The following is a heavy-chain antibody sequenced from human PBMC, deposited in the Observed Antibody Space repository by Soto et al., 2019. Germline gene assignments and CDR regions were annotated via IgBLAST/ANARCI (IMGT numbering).Heavy chain of an antibody. J-gene: IGHJ4*02. D-gene: IGHD6-19*01. V-gene: IGHV3-9*01. CDR1: GFTFDDYA. Sequence: EVQLVESGGGLVQPGRSLRLSCAASGFTFDDYAMHWVRQAPGKGLEWVSGISWNSGSIGYADSVKGRFTISRDNAKNSLHLQMNSLRAEDTALYYCAKGINSGWYEKWGQGTLVTVSS. CDR3: AKGINSGWYEK. CDR2: ISWNSGSI.